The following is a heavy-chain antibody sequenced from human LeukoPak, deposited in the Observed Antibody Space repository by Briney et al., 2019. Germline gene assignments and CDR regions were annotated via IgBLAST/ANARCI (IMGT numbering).Heavy chain of an antibody. CDR1: GFTFSSYA. D-gene: IGHD2-8*02. J-gene: IGHJ4*02. Sequence: GSLRLSCAASGFTFSSYAMSWVRQAPGKGPEGVSVISGSGRGSYYADSVKGRFTISRDNSKDTLYLQMSSLRAEDTAVYYCAKSGPYCTGAHCYVPDYWGQGTLVTVSS. V-gene: IGHV3-23*01. CDR3: AKSGPYCTGAHCYVPDY. CDR2: ISGSGRGS.